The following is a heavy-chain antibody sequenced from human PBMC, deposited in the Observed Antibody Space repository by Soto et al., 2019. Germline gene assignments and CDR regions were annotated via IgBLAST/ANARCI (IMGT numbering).Heavy chain of an antibody. J-gene: IGHJ6*02. CDR2: IIPISGTA. CDR3: DRSPGSSTSVEIYYLSYYGMDE. Sequence: QVKLVQSGAEVKKPGSSVKVSCKASGGNFSSYAISWVRQDPGQGLEWMGGIIPISGTANYAQKFQGRVTITADEYTSTVSMELSSLRYEYTAVYFCDRSPGSSTSVEIYYLSYYGMDEWGQGTTVTVSS. D-gene: IGHD2-2*01. CDR1: GGNFSSYA. V-gene: IGHV1-69*01.